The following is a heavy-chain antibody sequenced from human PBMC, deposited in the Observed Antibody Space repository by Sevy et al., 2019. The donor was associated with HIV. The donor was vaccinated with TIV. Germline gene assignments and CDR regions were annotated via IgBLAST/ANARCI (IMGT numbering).Heavy chain of an antibody. CDR2: ISFSGVAT. Sequence: GGSLRLSCVGSGFTFGSYGMSWVRQPPGKGLEWVSSISFSGVATFYADSVRGRFTISRDNSKNILYLQMNSLRAEDTAVYYCARELRGDSSSWYYYYYGMDVWGQGTTVTVSS. V-gene: IGHV3-23*01. CDR3: ARELRGDSSSWYYYYYGMDV. CDR1: GFTFGSYG. D-gene: IGHD6-13*01. J-gene: IGHJ6*02.